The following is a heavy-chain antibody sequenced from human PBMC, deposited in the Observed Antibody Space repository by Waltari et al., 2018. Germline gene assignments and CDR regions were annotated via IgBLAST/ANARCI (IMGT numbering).Heavy chain of an antibody. J-gene: IGHJ4*02. V-gene: IGHV4-38-2*01. Sequence: QVQLQESGPGLVKPSETLSLPCVVSGYSITSGYYWGWIRQPPGKGLERIGIIYHSGSTYYNPSLKSRVTMSIDTSRNQFSLKLTSVTAADTAVYYCARHGTRITMTSSFHYWGQGTLVTVSS. D-gene: IGHD3-3*01. CDR2: IYHSGST. CDR1: GYSITSGYY. CDR3: ARHGTRITMTSSFHY.